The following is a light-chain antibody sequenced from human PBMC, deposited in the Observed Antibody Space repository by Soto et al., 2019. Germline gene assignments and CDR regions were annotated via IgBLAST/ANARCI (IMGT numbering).Light chain of an antibody. V-gene: IGKV4-1*01. CDR3: QQYYSTPPAT. J-gene: IGKJ1*01. Sequence: DIVMTQSPDSLAVSLGERATINCKSSQSVLYSSNNKNYLAWYQQKPGQPPKLLIYWASTRESGVPDRFSGSGSGTDFTLTISSLQAEDVGAYYCQQYYSTPPATFGQGTKVEIK. CDR1: QSVLYSSNNKNY. CDR2: WAS.